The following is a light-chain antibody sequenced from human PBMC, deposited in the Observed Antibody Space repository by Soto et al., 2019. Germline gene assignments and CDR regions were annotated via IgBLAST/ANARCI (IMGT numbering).Light chain of an antibody. CDR2: GAS. Sequence: EIVMTQSPATLSVSPGERATLSCRASQSVSSNLAWYQQKPGQAPRLLIYGASTRATGSPARFSGSGSGTESTITISSLQSEDFAVYYCQQYNNWPPYSFGQGTKLESK. V-gene: IGKV3-15*01. J-gene: IGKJ2*01. CDR3: QQYNNWPPYS. CDR1: QSVSSN.